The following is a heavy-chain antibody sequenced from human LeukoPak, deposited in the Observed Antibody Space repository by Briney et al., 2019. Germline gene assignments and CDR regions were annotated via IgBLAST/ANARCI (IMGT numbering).Heavy chain of an antibody. CDR3: ARVQQHPDFDY. CDR2: ISAYNGNT. Sequence: ALVKVSCKASGYTFTCYGISWVRQAPGQGLEWMGWISAYNGNTNYAQKLQGRVTMTTDTSTSTAYMELRSLRSDDTAVYYCARVQQHPDFDYWGQGTLVTVSS. CDR1: GYTFTCYG. D-gene: IGHD2-2*01. J-gene: IGHJ4*02. V-gene: IGHV1-18*01.